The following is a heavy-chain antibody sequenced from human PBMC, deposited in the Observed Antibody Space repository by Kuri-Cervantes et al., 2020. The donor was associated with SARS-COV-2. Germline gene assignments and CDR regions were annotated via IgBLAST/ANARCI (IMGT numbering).Heavy chain of an antibody. CDR2: ISSSGSTI. J-gene: IGHJ6*02. V-gene: IGHV3-48*03. CDR1: GFTFSSYE. Sequence: GESLKISCAASGFTFSSYEMNWVRQAPGKGLEWVSYISSSGSTIYYADSVKGRFTISRDNAKNSLYLQMNSLRAEDTAVYYCARDHLRYDFWSGRGYGMDVWGQGTTVTVSS. CDR3: ARDHLRYDFWSGRGYGMDV. D-gene: IGHD3-3*01.